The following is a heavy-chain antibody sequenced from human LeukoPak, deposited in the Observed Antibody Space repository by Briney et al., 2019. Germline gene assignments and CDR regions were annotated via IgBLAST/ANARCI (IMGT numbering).Heavy chain of an antibody. J-gene: IGHJ4*02. CDR1: GFTFGDYA. V-gene: IGHV3-49*04. D-gene: IGHD5-12*01. CDR2: IRSKAYGGTT. Sequence: PGRSLRLYCTASGFTFGDYAMSWVRKAPGKGLEWVGFIRSKAYGGTTEYAASVKVRFTISRDDSKSIAYLQMNSLKTEDTAVYYCTRDSSGYDSNDYWGQGTLVTVSS. CDR3: TRDSSGYDSNDY.